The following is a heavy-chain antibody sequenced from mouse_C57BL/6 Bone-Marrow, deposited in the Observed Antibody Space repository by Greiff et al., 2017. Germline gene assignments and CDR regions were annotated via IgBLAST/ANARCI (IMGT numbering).Heavy chain of an antibody. J-gene: IGHJ3*01. Sequence: QVQLQQPGAELVKPGASVKLSCKASGYTFTSYWMHWVKQRPGQGLEWIGMIHPNSGSTNYNEKFTSKATLTVDKSSSTAYMQLSSLASEDSAVXYCARGTGRGFAYWGQGTLGTVSA. CDR3: ARGTGRGFAY. V-gene: IGHV1-64*01. CDR1: GYTFTSYW. D-gene: IGHD4-1*01. CDR2: IHPNSGST.